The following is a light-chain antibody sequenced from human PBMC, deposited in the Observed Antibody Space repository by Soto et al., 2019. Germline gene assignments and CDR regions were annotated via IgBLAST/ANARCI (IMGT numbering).Light chain of an antibody. Sequence: SDERTQPPSLSVAPGQTAKITCGGDKIGSKIVHWYKQRPGQAPVAVVFDATDRPSVIPDRISASRSVDTATLTISRVDAGDEADYYCQVWASTAEFFVFGSGTKVTV. CDR3: QVWASTAEFFV. CDR2: DAT. CDR1: KIGSKI. J-gene: IGLJ1*01. V-gene: IGLV3-21*02.